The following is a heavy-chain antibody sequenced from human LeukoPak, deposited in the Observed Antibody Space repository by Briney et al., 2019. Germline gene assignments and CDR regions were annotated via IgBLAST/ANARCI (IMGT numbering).Heavy chain of an antibody. J-gene: IGHJ4*02. CDR2: IYYSGST. V-gene: IGHV4-30-4*01. D-gene: IGHD2-2*01. Sequence: SETLSLTCTVSGDSVSNYYWSWIRQPPGKGLEWIGYIYYSGSTYYNPSLKSRVTISVDTSKNQFSLKLSSVTAADTAVYYCARAPAAMPDYWGQGTLVTVSS. CDR1: GDSVSNYY. CDR3: ARAPAAMPDY.